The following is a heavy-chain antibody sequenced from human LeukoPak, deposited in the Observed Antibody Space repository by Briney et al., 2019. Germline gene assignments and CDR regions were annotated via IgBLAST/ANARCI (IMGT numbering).Heavy chain of an antibody. V-gene: IGHV3-53*01. CDR2: IYSGGST. Sequence: GGSLRLSCAASGFPFSSYGMHWVRQAPGKGLEWVSVIYSGGSTYYADSVKGRFTISRDNSKNTLYLQMNSLRAEDTAVYYCARGTAMVTLSFDYWGQGTLVTVSS. D-gene: IGHD5-18*01. J-gene: IGHJ4*02. CDR3: ARGTAMVTLSFDY. CDR1: GFPFSSYG.